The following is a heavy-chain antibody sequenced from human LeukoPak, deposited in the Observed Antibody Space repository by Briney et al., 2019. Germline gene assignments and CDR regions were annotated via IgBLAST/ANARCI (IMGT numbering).Heavy chain of an antibody. CDR3: ARVGPSYYYYYMDA. Sequence: PGRTLRLSCSASGFTFSSSWMTWVRQAAGTGLEWLANIKQDGSEQYTADSLKGRFNISRDNDKKLVFLQMNSLRVDDTAVYYCARVGPSYYYYYMDAWGNATTVSVSS. V-gene: IGHV3-7*01. CDR1: GFTFSSSW. J-gene: IGHJ6*03. CDR2: IKQDGSEQ.